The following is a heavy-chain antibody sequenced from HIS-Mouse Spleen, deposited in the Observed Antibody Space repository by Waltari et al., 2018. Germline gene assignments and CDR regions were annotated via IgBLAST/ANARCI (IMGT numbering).Heavy chain of an antibody. D-gene: IGHD3-22*01. CDR3: ASLGYYDSSGYYRYYFDY. CDR1: GGSFSGYY. CDR2: INHSGNT. Sequence: QVQLQQWGAGLLKPSETLSLTCAVYGGSFSGYYWSWIRQPPGKGLDWIGEINHSGNTNCNPYRKSRVTRSVYAAKNQFSLKLSSVTAADTAVYYCASLGYYDSSGYYRYYFDYWGQGTLVTVSS. V-gene: IGHV4-34*01. J-gene: IGHJ4*02.